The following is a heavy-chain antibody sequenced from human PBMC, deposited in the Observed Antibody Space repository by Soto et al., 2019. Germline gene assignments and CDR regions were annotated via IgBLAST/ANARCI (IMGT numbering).Heavy chain of an antibody. V-gene: IGHV4-30-2*01. CDR2: IYHSGST. CDR3: ARVPDR. Sequence: SETLSLTCAVSVCSISSGGYSWSWIRQPPGKGLEWIGYIYHSGSTYYNPSLKSRVTISVDRSKNQFSLKLSSVTAADTAVYYCARVPDRWGQGTLVTVS. J-gene: IGHJ5*02. CDR1: VCSISSGGYS. D-gene: IGHD2-2*01.